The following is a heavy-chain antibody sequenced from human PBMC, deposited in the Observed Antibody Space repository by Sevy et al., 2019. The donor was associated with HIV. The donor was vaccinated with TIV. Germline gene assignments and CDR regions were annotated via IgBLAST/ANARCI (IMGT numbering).Heavy chain of an antibody. J-gene: IGHJ4*02. CDR3: TKESLRGTYIRGDFDH. Sequence: GGSLRLSCSAFGFNFQTFGMHWVRQAPGKGPEWLAVISSDGINHNYAASVKGRFTIYRDNSKSLLFLQMNSLTPNDTAVYFCTKESLRGTYIRGDFDHWGQGTRVTVSS. CDR2: ISSDGINH. V-gene: IGHV3-30*18. D-gene: IGHD3-10*02. CDR1: GFNFQTFG.